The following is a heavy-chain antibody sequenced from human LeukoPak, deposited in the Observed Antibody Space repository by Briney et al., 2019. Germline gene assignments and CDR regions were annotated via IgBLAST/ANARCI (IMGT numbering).Heavy chain of an antibody. V-gene: IGHV5-51*01. CDR2: TNPGTSET. D-gene: IGHD3-9*01. CDR3: VRRVKASMAGYTYWFFDL. Sequence: PGESLKISCKDSGYSFTSYWIGWVRQMPGKGLEWLGMTNPGTSETRNSPSFEGQFTISADKSTSTAYLQWSSLKASDTAMYYCVRRVKASMAGYTYWFFDLWGPGTLVTVSS. CDR1: GYSFTSYW. J-gene: IGHJ2*01.